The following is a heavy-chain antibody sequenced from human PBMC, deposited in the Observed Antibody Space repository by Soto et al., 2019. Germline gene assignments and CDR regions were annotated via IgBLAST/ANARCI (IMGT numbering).Heavy chain of an antibody. J-gene: IGHJ4*02. CDR3: ARDPIIYYDSSGSYFDY. V-gene: IGHV3-74*01. D-gene: IGHD3-22*01. CDR1: GFTFSSYW. CDR2: INSDGSST. Sequence: GSLRLSCAASGFTFSSYWMHWVRQAPGKGLVWVSRINSDGSSTSYADSVKGRFTISRDNAKNTLYLQMNSLRAGDTAVYYCARDPIIYYDSSGSYFDYWGQGTLVTVSS.